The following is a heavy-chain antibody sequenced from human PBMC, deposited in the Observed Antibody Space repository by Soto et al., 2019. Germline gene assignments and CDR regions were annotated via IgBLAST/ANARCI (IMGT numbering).Heavy chain of an antibody. D-gene: IGHD2-8*01. CDR2: IGGYNGDT. Sequence: ASVKVSCKASGYSFTTYGISWVRQAPGQGLEWMGWIGGYNGDTNNAQKFQDRVTMTIDRSTTTAYLELRSLTSDDTAVYYCAKNGHPPYYYYGMDVWG. V-gene: IGHV1-18*01. CDR3: AKNGHPPYYYYGMDV. CDR1: GYSFTTYG. J-gene: IGHJ6*02.